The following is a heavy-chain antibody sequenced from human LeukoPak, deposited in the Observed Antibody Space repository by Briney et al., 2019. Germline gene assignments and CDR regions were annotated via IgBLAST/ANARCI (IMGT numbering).Heavy chain of an antibody. CDR2: ISGSGDST. CDR3: ANTRPLDY. J-gene: IGHJ4*02. V-gene: IGHV3-23*01. D-gene: IGHD6-6*01. Sequence: GGSLRLSCAASGFTVSSNYMSWVRQAPGRGLEWVSAISGSGDSTYYADSVKGRFTISRDNSMNTLYLQMNSLRAEDTAVYYCANTRPLDYWGQGTLVTVSS. CDR1: GFTVSSNY.